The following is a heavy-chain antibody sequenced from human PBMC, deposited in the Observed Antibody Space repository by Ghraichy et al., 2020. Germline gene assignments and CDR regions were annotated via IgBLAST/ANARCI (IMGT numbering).Heavy chain of an antibody. J-gene: IGHJ5*02. Sequence: GGSLRLSCAASGFTVSSNYMSWVRQAPGKGLEWVSVIYSGGSTYYADSVKGRFTISRDNSKNTLYLQMNSLRAEDTAVYYCARSGSGSPNWFDPWGQGTLVTVSS. D-gene: IGHD3-10*01. CDR1: GFTVSSNY. CDR3: ARSGSGSPNWFDP. CDR2: IYSGGST. V-gene: IGHV3-53*01.